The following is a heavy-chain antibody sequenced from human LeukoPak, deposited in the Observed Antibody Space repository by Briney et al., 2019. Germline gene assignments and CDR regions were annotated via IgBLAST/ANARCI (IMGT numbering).Heavy chain of an antibody. J-gene: IGHJ4*02. CDR2: INHSGST. Sequence: SETLSLTCAVYGGSFSGYYWSWIRQPPGKGLEWIGEINHSGSTNYNPSLKSRATISVDTSKNQFSLKLSSVTAADTAVYYCASTSYYDFWSGYPASRPFDYWGQGTLVTVSS. V-gene: IGHV4-34*01. CDR3: ASTSYYDFWSGYPASRPFDY. CDR1: GGSFSGYY. D-gene: IGHD3-3*01.